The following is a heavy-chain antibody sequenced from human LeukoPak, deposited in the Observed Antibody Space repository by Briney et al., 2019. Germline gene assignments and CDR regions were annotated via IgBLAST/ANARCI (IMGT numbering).Heavy chain of an antibody. V-gene: IGHV3-74*01. CDR1: GFTFSGFW. J-gene: IGHJ2*01. CDR2: INSDGSST. D-gene: IGHD6-19*01. CDR3: ARGGWRGLDGYFDL. Sequence: GGSLRLSCAASGFTFSGFWMHWVRQTPGKGLVGVSRINSDGSSTNNADSVKGRFTISRDNAKNTLYLQMNSLRAEDMAVYYCARGGWRGLDGYFDLWGRGTLVTVSS.